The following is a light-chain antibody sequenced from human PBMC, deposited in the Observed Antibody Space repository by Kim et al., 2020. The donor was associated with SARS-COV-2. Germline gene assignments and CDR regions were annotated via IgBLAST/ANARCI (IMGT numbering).Light chain of an antibody. CDR2: AAS. Sequence: SASVGDRVTITCRASQRITNYLNWYQRTPGKAPKLLIFAASRLQSGVPSRFSASGSGTVFTLTISTLQPEDFATYYCQHSYSPPSSFGQGTKVEI. J-gene: IGKJ2*03. CDR1: QRITNY. V-gene: IGKV1-39*01. CDR3: QHSYSPPSS.